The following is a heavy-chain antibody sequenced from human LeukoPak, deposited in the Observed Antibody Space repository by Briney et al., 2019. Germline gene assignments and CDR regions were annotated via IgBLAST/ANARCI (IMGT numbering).Heavy chain of an antibody. Sequence: SETLSLTCTVSGGSISSYYWGWIRQPAGKGLEWIGRIYTSGSTNYNPSLKSRVTMSVDTSKNQFSLKLSSVTAADTAVYYCARAPMDYCSSTSCYHWYFDLWGRGTLVTVSS. J-gene: IGHJ2*01. CDR1: GGSISSYY. D-gene: IGHD2-2*01. CDR3: ARAPMDYCSSTSCYHWYFDL. V-gene: IGHV4-4*07. CDR2: IYTSGST.